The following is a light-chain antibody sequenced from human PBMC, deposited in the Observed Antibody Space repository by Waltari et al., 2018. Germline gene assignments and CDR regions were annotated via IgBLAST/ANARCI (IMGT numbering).Light chain of an antibody. Sequence: QSVLPQPPSVSAAPGQKVTISCSGSRSNLGNNYVSWYQQLPGTAPKLLIYDNNKRPSGIPDRFSGSKSGTSATLGITGLQTGDEADYYCGTWDSSLSAGVFGGGTKLTVL. CDR3: GTWDSSLSAGV. CDR1: RSNLGNNY. CDR2: DNN. V-gene: IGLV1-51*01. J-gene: IGLJ2*01.